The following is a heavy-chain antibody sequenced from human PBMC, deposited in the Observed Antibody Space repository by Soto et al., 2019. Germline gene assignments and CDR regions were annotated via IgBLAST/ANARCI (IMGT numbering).Heavy chain of an antibody. CDR1: GFTFNTYD. CDR3: VRSGTARLLRHSWFDP. V-gene: IGHV3-21*01. J-gene: IGHJ5*02. CDR2: ITASSAYI. Sequence: EVQLVESGGGLVKPGGSLRLSCAASGFTFNTYDMNWVRQAPGKGLEWVSSITASSAYIYYADSLRGRVTISRDNVRNSLFLQMNSLRAEDTAVYYCVRSGTARLLRHSWFDPCGQGTLVTVSS. D-gene: IGHD2-21*01.